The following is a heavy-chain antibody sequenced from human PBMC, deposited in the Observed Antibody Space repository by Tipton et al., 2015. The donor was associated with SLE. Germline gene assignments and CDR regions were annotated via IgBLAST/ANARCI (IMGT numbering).Heavy chain of an antibody. V-gene: IGHV4-59*11. D-gene: IGHD3-22*01. CDR2: IYYSGST. Sequence: TLSLTCTVSGGSISSHYWSWIRQPPGKGLEWIGYIYYSGSTNYNPSLKSRVTISVDTSKNQFSLKLSSVAAADTAVYYCARDRVTYYYDSSGFDIWGQGTMVTVSS. CDR1: GGSISSHY. J-gene: IGHJ3*02. CDR3: ARDRVTYYYDSSGFDI.